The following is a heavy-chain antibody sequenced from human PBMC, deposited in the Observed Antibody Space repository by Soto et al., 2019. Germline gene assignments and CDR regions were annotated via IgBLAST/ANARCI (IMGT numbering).Heavy chain of an antibody. J-gene: IGHJ4*02. D-gene: IGHD3-22*01. CDR3: SKVASCGNYSPIDY. V-gene: IGHV3-23*01. Sequence: GGSLRLPCLASGFTCSSYAMSWVRQAPRKGLEWSSAINSSGGSRYYAESVKGRFTIARDKSKNTLYLQMNGLTAEATALYYGSKVASCGNYSPIDYWRQGTLVTISS. CDR1: GFTCSSYA. CDR2: INSSGGSR.